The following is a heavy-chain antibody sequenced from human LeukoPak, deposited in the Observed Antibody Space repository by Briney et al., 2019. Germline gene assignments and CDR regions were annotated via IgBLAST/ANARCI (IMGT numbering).Heavy chain of an antibody. D-gene: IGHD2-8*01. Sequence: GGTLRLTCAASGFTFSSYWMSWVRQAPGKGLEWVANINSDGSEKYNPASMRGRFIISRDTAKKSLYMQMNSPTAADTGVYYCARDTMIPAYKWSTTVYCYYYGMDVWGQGTTVTVSS. CDR1: GFTFSSYW. V-gene: IGHV3-7*01. J-gene: IGHJ6*02. CDR3: ARDTMIPAYKWSTTVYCYYYGMDV. CDR2: INSDGSEK.